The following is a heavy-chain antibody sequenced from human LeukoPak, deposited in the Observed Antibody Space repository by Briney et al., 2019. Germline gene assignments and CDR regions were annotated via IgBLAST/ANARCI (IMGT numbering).Heavy chain of an antibody. J-gene: IGHJ4*02. D-gene: IGHD5-18*01. Sequence: SETLSLTCSVSGGSISSYYWSWIRQSPGEGLEWIGYIHYRGSTNYNPSLKSRVTISVDTSKNQFSLKLSSLTAADTAVYYCARSVLGYSYGLHIDYWGQGTLVTVSS. V-gene: IGHV4-59*01. CDR2: IHYRGST. CDR1: GGSISSYY. CDR3: ARSVLGYSYGLHIDY.